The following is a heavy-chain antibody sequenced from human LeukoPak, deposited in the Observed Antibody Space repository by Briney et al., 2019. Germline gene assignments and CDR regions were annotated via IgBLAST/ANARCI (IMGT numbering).Heavy chain of an antibody. CDR1: GGSFSGYY. V-gene: IGHV4-34*01. Sequence: PSETLSLTCAVYGGSFSGYYWSWIRQPPGKGLEWIGEINHSGSTNYNPSLKSRVTISVDRSKNQFSLKLSSVTAADTAVYYCARGGNMVRYWGQGTLVTVSS. D-gene: IGHD3-10*01. CDR2: INHSGST. J-gene: IGHJ4*02. CDR3: ARGGNMVRY.